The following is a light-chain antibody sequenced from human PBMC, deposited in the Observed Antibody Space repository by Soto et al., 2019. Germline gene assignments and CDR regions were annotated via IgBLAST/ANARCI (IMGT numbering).Light chain of an antibody. J-gene: IGKJ1*01. CDR1: QSISSW. V-gene: IGKV1-5*01. CDR3: QQYNSLWT. Sequence: DIQMTQSPSTLSASVGDRVTITCRASQSISSWLAWNQQKPGKAPKLLIYDASSLESGVPSRFSGSGSGTEFTLTISSLQPDDFAIYYCQQYNSLWTFGQGTKVEIK. CDR2: DAS.